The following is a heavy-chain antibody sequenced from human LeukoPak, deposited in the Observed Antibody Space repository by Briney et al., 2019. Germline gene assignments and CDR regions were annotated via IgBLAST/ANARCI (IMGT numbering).Heavy chain of an antibody. CDR1: GYTFTGHY. Sequence: ASVKVSCKASGYTFTGHYMHWVRQAPGQGLEWVGWIYPKSGGTNYAQKFQSRVTMTRDTSITTAFMELNILKSDDTAFYYCVRDGYSGGAFDIWGQGTMVTVSS. J-gene: IGHJ3*02. D-gene: IGHD5-12*01. V-gene: IGHV1-2*02. CDR2: IYPKSGGT. CDR3: VRDGYSGGAFDI.